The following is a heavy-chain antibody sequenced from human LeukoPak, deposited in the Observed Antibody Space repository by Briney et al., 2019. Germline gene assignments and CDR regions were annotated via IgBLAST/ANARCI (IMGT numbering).Heavy chain of an antibody. J-gene: IGHJ4*02. CDR1: GFTFSSYS. V-gene: IGHV3-48*04. CDR3: ASSGFYYFDY. Sequence: PGGSLRLSCAASGFTFSSYSMNWVRQAPGKGLEWVSYISSSSSTIYYADSVKGRFTISRDNAKNSLYLQMNSLRAEDTAVYYCASSGFYYFDYWGQGTLVAVSS. CDR2: ISSSSSTI. D-gene: IGHD6-19*01.